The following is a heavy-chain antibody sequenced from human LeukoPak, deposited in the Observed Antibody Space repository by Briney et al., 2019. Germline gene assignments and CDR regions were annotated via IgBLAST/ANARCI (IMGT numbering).Heavy chain of an antibody. CDR2: ISSSGSTI. V-gene: IGHV3-48*03. CDR1: GFTFSSYE. CDR3: ARWIAVAGTSYYYYYYMDV. Sequence: GGSLRLSCAASGFTFSSYEMNWVRQAPGKGREGVSYISSSGSTIYYADSVKGRFTISRDNAKNSLYLQMNSLRAEDTAVYYCARWIAVAGTSYYYYYYMDVWGKGTTVTISS. J-gene: IGHJ6*03. D-gene: IGHD6-19*01.